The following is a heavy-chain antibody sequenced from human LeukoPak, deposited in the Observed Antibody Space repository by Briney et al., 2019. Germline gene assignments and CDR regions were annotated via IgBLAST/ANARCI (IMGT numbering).Heavy chain of an antibody. CDR1: GFTFSSYA. Sequence: GGSLRLSCAASGFTFSSYAMHWVRQAPGKGLEWVAVISYDGSNKYYADSVKGRFTISRDNSKNTLYLQMNSLRAEDTAVYYCAREPYSSGWPYYYYYYGMDVWGQGTTVTVSS. CDR3: AREPYSSGWPYYYYYYGMDV. D-gene: IGHD6-19*01. CDR2: ISYDGSNK. V-gene: IGHV3-30*04. J-gene: IGHJ6*02.